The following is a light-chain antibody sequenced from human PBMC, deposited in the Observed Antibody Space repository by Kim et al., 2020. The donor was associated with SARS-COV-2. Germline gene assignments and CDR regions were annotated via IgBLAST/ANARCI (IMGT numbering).Light chain of an antibody. Sequence: QRVTISCSGSRSNIGSNYVYWYQQPPGTAPKLLIYRNNQRPSGVPDRFSGSKSGTSASLAISGLRSEDEADYYCAAWDDSLSGPGVFGGGTQLTVL. CDR3: AAWDDSLSGPGV. CDR1: RSNIGSNY. J-gene: IGLJ3*02. CDR2: RNN. V-gene: IGLV1-47*01.